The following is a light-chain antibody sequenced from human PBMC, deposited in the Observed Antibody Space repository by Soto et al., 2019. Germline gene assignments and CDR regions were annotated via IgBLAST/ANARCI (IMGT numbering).Light chain of an antibody. Sequence: YSSPWRACRIKKNRTSSDVGGYNYVSWYQQHPGKAPKFMIYDVSNRPSGVSNRFSGSKSGNTASLTISGLQAEDEADYYCCSYTTSNTRQIVFGTGTKVTVL. CDR1: SSDVGGYNY. J-gene: IGLJ1*01. CDR2: DVS. CDR3: CSYTTSNTRQIV. V-gene: IGLV2-14*04.